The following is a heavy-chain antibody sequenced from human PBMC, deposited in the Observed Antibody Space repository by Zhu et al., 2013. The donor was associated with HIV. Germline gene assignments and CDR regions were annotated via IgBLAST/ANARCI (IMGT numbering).Heavy chain of an antibody. D-gene: IGHD2-2*01. V-gene: IGHV1-8*03. Sequence: QVQLVQSGAEVKKPGASVKVSCQASGYTFTTDNVNWVRQATGQGLEWMGWMNPSSDKRGYAQKFQGRVTITRNTSISTAYMDLTSLRSEDTAVYYCARGVLSCSTTSCQYYFDYWGLGTLVTVSS. J-gene: IGHJ4*02. CDR3: ARGVLSCSTTSCQYYFDY. CDR2: MNPSSDKR. CDR1: GYTFTTDN.